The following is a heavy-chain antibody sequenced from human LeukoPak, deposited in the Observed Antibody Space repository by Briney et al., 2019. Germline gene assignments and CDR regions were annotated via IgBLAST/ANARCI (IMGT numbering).Heavy chain of an antibody. CDR2: ISGSGGST. CDR3: ATPPRYSSSSWYYYGMDV. V-gene: IGHV3-23*01. D-gene: IGHD6-6*01. CDR1: GFTVYTNS. J-gene: IGHJ6*02. Sequence: GGSLGLSCAVSGFTVYTNSMSWVRQAPGKGLEWVSAISGSGGSTYYADSVKGRFTISRDNSKNTLYLQMNSLRAEDTAVYYCATPPRYSSSSWYYYGMDVWGQGTTVTVSS.